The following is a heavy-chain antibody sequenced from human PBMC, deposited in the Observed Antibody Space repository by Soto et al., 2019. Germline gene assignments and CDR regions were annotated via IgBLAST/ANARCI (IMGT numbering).Heavy chain of an antibody. Sequence: QVQLVESGGGVVQPGRSLRLSCAASGFTFSSYGMHWVRQAPGKGLEWVAVISYDGSNKYYADSVKGRFTISRDNSKNTLYLQMNGLRAEDTAVYYCAKDFFDYGDRYDAFDIWGQGTMVTVSS. CDR2: ISYDGSNK. J-gene: IGHJ3*02. CDR3: AKDFFDYGDRYDAFDI. CDR1: GFTFSSYG. D-gene: IGHD4-17*01. V-gene: IGHV3-30*18.